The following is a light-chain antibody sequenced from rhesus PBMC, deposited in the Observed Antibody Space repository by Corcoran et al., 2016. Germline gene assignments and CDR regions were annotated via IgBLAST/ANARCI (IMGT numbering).Light chain of an antibody. CDR2: KAF. CDR3: QQYMRGPLT. V-gene: IGKV1-22*01. J-gene: IGKJ4*01. CDR1: QRINTW. Sequence: DIRMTQSPSSLSASIGDTVTISCRASQRINTWLAWYQPKPGNAPKLLIYKAFSLQIGVPSRFSGKGSWTDFTLTITSLESEDVAIYFCQQYMRGPLTFGGGTKVELK.